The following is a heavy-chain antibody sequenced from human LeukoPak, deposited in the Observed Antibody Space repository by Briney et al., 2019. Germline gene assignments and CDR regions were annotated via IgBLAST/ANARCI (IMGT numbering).Heavy chain of an antibody. J-gene: IGHJ6*02. Sequence: EGSLRLSCAASGFTFSSYAMHWVRQAPGKGLEWVAVISYDGSNKYYADSVKGRFTISRDNSKNTLYLQMNSLRAEDTAVYYCVRYYYGMDVWGQGTTVTVSS. CDR3: VRYYYGMDV. CDR2: ISYDGSNK. D-gene: IGHD3-10*01. V-gene: IGHV3-30*04. CDR1: GFTFSSYA.